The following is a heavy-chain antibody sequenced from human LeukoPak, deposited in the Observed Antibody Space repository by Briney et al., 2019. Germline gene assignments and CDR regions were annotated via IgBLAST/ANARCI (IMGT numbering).Heavy chain of an antibody. D-gene: IGHD3-10*01. J-gene: IGHJ4*02. CDR1: GFTFSRYE. CDR2: ISRSGDTI. V-gene: IGHV3-48*03. Sequence: GGSLRLSCAASGFTFSRYEMNWVRQAPGKGLEWVSYISRSGDTIYFADSVKGRFTFSRDNAKNSLYLQMSSLRAEDTAVYYCARDYASDYWGQGTLVTVSS. CDR3: ARDYASDY.